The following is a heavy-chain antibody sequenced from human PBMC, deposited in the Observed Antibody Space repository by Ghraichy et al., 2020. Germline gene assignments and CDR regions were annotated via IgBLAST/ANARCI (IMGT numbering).Heavy chain of an antibody. CDR2: IRSKANSYAT. CDR1: GFTFSGSA. CDR3: TRLVSEQWLVLSPQYWYFDL. D-gene: IGHD6-19*01. Sequence: GGSLRLSCAASGFTFSGSAMHWVRQASGKGLEWVGRIRSKANSYATAYAASVKGRFTISRDDSKNTAYLQMNSLKTEDTAVYYCTRLVSEQWLVLSPQYWYFDLWGRGTLVTVSS. V-gene: IGHV3-73*01. J-gene: IGHJ2*01.